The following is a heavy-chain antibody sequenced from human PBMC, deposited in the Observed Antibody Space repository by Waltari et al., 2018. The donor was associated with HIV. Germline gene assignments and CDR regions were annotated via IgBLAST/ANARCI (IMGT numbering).Heavy chain of an antibody. CDR3: ARAGGAWNRFDY. CDR1: GFTFRNHW. V-gene: IGHV3-7*01. D-gene: IGHD1-1*01. Sequence: EVQLVESGGGLVQPGGSLRLSCAASGFTFRNHWMTWVRQDPGKGHEWLANINPDGNETYHVDSAKGRFTISRDNAKNSLYLQMNSLRVEDTAVYYCARAGGAWNRFDYWGQGTLVTVSS. J-gene: IGHJ4*02. CDR2: INPDGNET.